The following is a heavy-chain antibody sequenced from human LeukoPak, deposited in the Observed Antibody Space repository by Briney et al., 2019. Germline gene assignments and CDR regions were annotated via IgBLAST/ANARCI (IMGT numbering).Heavy chain of an antibody. J-gene: IGHJ4*02. D-gene: IGHD4-23*01. V-gene: IGHV3-9*01. CDR1: GFTFDDYA. CDR2: ISWQSDSV. Sequence: PGRSLRLSCAASGFTFDDYAMHWVRQAPGKGLEWVAGISWQSDSVDYADSVKGRFTISRDNAKNSLYLQMNSLRPDDTALYYCAKDWSYGGNSWKYFGSWGQGILVTVSS. CDR3: AKDWSYGGNSWKYFGS.